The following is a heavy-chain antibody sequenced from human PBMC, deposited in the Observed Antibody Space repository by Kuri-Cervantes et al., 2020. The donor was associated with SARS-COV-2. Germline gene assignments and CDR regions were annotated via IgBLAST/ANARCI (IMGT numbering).Heavy chain of an antibody. J-gene: IGHJ4*02. Sequence: ASVKVSCKAGGYTFTNYYIHWVRQAPGQGLEWMGVINPSGDSTTYAQKFQDRVTMTRDTSTSTVYMELRSLRSEDTAVFYCARGGLRFLEWSPDYLDYWGQGTLVTVSS. D-gene: IGHD3-3*01. CDR1: GYTFTNYY. V-gene: IGHV1-46*01. CDR3: ARGGLRFLEWSPDYLDY. CDR2: INPSGDST.